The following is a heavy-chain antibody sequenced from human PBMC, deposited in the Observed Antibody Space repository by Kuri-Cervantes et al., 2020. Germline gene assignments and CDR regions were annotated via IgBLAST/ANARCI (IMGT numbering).Heavy chain of an antibody. CDR3: ARDSTPEYSSSWNY. CDR1: GGSISRADYY. D-gene: IGHD6-13*01. Sequence: SETLSLTCTVSGGSISRADYYWSWVRQPPGKGLEWIGYIYYSGSTYYSPSPKSRVTISIDTSKNRFSLKLSSVTAADTAVYYCARDSTPEYSSSWNYWGQGTLVTVSS. V-gene: IGHV4-30-4*01. J-gene: IGHJ4*02. CDR2: IYYSGST.